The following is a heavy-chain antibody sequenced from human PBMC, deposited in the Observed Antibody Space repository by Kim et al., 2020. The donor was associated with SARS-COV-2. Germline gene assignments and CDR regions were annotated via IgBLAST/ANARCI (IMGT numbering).Heavy chain of an antibody. CDR1: GGSFSGYY. CDR3: AREGGTTRVPNTFDY. V-gene: IGHV4-34*01. Sequence: ETLSLTCAVYGGSFSGYYWSWIRQPPGKGLEWIGEINHSGSTNYNPSLKSRVTISVDTSKDQFSLKLSSVTAADTAVYYCAREGGTTRVPNTFDYWGQG. CDR2: INHSGST. J-gene: IGHJ4*02. D-gene: IGHD1-7*01.